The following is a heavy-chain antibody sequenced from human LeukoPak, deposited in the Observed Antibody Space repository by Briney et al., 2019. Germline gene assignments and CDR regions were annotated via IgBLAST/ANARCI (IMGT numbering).Heavy chain of an antibody. V-gene: IGHV1-18*04. CDR1: GYTFSDYY. Sequence: ASVKVSCKTSGYTFSDYYIHWIRQAPGQGLEWMGWISAYNGNTNYAQKLQGRVTMTTDTSTSTAYMELRSLRSDDTAVYYCARDSAAGTDYWGQGTLVTVSS. CDR3: ARDSAAGTDY. CDR2: ISAYNGNT. D-gene: IGHD6-13*01. J-gene: IGHJ4*02.